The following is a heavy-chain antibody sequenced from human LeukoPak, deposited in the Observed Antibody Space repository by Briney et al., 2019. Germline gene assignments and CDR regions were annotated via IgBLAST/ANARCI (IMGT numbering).Heavy chain of an antibody. D-gene: IGHD5-24*01. Sequence: GASVKVSCKASGYTFTSYGISWVRQAPGQGLEWMGWISAYNGNTNYAQKLQGRVTMTTDTSTSTAYMGLRSLRSDDTAVYYCARDGLPWLQSHFDYWGQGTLVTVSS. J-gene: IGHJ4*02. CDR2: ISAYNGNT. CDR1: GYTFTSYG. V-gene: IGHV1-18*01. CDR3: ARDGLPWLQSHFDY.